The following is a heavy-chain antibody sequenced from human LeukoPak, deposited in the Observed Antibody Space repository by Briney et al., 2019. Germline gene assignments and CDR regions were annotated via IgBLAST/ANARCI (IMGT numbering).Heavy chain of an antibody. CDR1: GGSISSSSYY. CDR3: AKIYQDSCAYHCAPDY. V-gene: IGHV4-39*07. Sequence: SETLSLTCTVPGGSISSSSYYWGWIRQPPGKGLEWIGSIYYSGSTYYNPSLKSRVTISVDTSKNQFSLKLSSVTAADTAVYYCAKIYQDSCAYHCAPDYWGQGTLVTVSS. J-gene: IGHJ4*02. CDR2: IYYSGST. D-gene: IGHD3-22*01.